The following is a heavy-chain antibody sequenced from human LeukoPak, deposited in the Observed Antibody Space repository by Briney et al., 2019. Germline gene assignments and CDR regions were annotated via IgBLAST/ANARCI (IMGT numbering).Heavy chain of an antibody. V-gene: IGHV4-34*01. Sequence: SETLSLTCAVYGGSFSGYYWSWIRQPPGKGLEWIGEINHSGSTNYNPSLKSRVTISVDTSKNQFSLKLSSVTAADTAVYYCARGRGSSSSMDVRGKGTTVTVSS. D-gene: IGHD6-13*01. CDR2: INHSGST. CDR1: GGSFSGYY. J-gene: IGHJ6*03. CDR3: ARGRGSSSSMDV.